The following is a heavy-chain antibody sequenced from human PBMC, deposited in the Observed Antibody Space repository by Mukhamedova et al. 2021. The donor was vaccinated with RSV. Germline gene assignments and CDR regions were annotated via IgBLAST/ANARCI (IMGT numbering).Heavy chain of an antibody. J-gene: IGHJ6*01. CDR3: AREDSSGYSEVGGYYYYYGM. Sequence: GKGLEWVANIKQDGSEKYYVDSVKGRFTISRDNAKNSLYLQMNSLRAEDTAVYYCAREDSSGYSEVGGYYYYYGM. CDR2: IKQDGSEK. V-gene: IGHV3-7*04. D-gene: IGHD3-22*01.